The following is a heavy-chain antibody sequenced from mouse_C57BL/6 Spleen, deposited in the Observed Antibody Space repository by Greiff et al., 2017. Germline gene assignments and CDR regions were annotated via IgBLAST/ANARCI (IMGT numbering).Heavy chain of an antibody. V-gene: IGHV1-42*01. CDR2: INPSTGGT. Sequence: EVQLQQSGPELVKPGASVKISCKASGYSFTGYYMNWVKQSPEKSLEWIGEINPSTGGTTYNQKFKAKATLTVDKSSSTAYMQLKSLTSEDSAVHYCARWGGSRAMDYWGQGTSVTVSS. J-gene: IGHJ4*01. CDR3: ARWGGSRAMDY. CDR1: GYSFTGYY.